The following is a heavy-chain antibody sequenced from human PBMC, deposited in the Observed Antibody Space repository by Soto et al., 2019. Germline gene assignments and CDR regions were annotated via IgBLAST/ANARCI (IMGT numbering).Heavy chain of an antibody. CDR1: GGSFSSNP. CDR2: IIPIFATV. V-gene: IGHV1-69*01. Sequence: QVQLVQSGSEVKKPGSSVKVSCKASGGSFSSNPISWVRQAPGQGLEWMAGIIPIFATVHYAQKFQGRVTITADESTSTAYMGLTSLRSEDTAVYCCARGGRGYSSAPRYYFDYWGQGTLVTVSS. D-gene: IGHD5-18*01. CDR3: ARGGRGYSSAPRYYFDY. J-gene: IGHJ4*02.